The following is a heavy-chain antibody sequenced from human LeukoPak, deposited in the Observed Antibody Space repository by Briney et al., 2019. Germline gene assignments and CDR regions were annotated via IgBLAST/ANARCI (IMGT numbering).Heavy chain of an antibody. CDR2: ISGSGGST. J-gene: IGHJ5*02. V-gene: IGHV3-23*01. Sequence: GGSLRLSCAASGFTFSSYAMSWVRQAPGEGLEWVSAISGSGGSTYYAASVKGRFTISRDNSKCTQYLQMNSLRANDTAGYYCARDLDSFVPAAIRNWFDPCGEGTLVTVSS. D-gene: IGHD2-2*01. CDR1: GFTFSSYA. CDR3: ARDLDSFVPAAIRNWFDP.